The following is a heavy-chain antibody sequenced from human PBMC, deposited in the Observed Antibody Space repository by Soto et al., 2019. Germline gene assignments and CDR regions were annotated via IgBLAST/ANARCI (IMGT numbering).Heavy chain of an antibody. CDR3: ATADYSGNSGLSV. CDR2: ISWDGGST. V-gene: IGHV3-43D*04. D-gene: IGHD2-15*01. Sequence: LRLSCAASGFTFDDYAMHWVRQAPGKGLEWVSLISWDGGSTYYADSVKGRFTISRDNSKNSLYLQRTSLRAEDTALYYCATADYSGNSGLSVWGQGTLVTVSS. CDR1: GFTFDDYA. J-gene: IGHJ4*02.